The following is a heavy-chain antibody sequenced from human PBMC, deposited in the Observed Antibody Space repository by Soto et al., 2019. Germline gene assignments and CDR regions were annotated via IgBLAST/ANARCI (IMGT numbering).Heavy chain of an antibody. CDR1: GFTFTSSA. Sequence: SVKVSCKASGFTFTSSAMQWVRQARGQRLEWIGWIVVGSGNTNYAQKFQERVTITRDMSTSTTYMELSSLRSEDTAVYYCTTDSYITIVIVRFDYWGHGTLVTVSS. V-gene: IGHV1-58*02. CDR3: TTDSYITIVIVRFDY. J-gene: IGHJ4*01. CDR2: IVVGSGNT. D-gene: IGHD3-22*01.